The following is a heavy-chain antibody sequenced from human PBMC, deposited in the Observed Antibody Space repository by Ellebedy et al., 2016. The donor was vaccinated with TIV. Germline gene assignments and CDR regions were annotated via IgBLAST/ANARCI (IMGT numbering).Heavy chain of an antibody. J-gene: IGHJ5*02. Sequence: SETLSLTCTVSGVSISSSSYYWGWIRQPPGKGLEWIGTIYYSGSTYYNPSLKSRVPISVDTSKNQFSLKLSSVTAADTAVYYCARDWFDPWGQGTLVTVSS. CDR1: GVSISSSSYY. V-gene: IGHV4-39*07. CDR2: IYYSGST. CDR3: ARDWFDP.